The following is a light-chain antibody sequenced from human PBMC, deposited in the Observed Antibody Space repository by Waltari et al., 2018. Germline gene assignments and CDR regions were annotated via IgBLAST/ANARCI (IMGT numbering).Light chain of an antibody. CDR1: SSDVGSYNF. CDR3: CSYAGSTTFYV. V-gene: IGLV2-23*01. CDR2: EGS. J-gene: IGLJ1*01. Sequence: QSALTQPASVSGSPGPSITISCPGTSSDVGSYNFVPWYQQHPGKAPKLMIYEGSKRPSGVSNRFSGSKSGNTASLTISGLQAEDEADYYCCSYAGSTTFYVFGTETKVTVL.